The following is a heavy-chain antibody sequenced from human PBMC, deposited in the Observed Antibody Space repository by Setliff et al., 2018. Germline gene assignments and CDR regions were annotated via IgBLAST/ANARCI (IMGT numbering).Heavy chain of an antibody. V-gene: IGHV1-18*01. D-gene: IGHD6-13*01. Sequence: ASVKVSCKASGYTFSDYIINWVRQAPGQGLEWVGWISPYTGKTYFAQKLQGRVTMTTDTSTGIAYMELRSLRSDDTAIYYCVRESRSTWYRRDFWGQGTLVTVSS. CDR1: GYTFSDYI. CDR3: VRESRSTWYRRDF. CDR2: ISPYTGKT. J-gene: IGHJ4*02.